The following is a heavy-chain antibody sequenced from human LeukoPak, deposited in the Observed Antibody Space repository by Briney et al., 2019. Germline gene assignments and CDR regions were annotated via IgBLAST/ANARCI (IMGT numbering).Heavy chain of an antibody. J-gene: IGHJ4*02. V-gene: IGHV4-59*01. D-gene: IGHD6-6*01. CDR2: IHYSGTT. CDR3: ARFGTSSSRFFDQ. Sequence: PSETLSLTCTVSGGSISAYYWSWIRQPPGKGLEWIGYIHYSGTTNYYPSLKSRVTIALDTSKNQFSLKLNSVTAADTAVCYCARFGTSSSRFFDQWGQGTLVTVSS. CDR1: GGSISAYY.